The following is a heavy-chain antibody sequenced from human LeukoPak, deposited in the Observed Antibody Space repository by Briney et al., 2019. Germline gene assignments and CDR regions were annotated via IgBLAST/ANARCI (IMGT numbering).Heavy chain of an antibody. Sequence: GSLRLSCAASGFTFTTYWMSWVRQAPGKGLEWVANIKHDGSEKYYVDSVKGRFTISRDNAKNLLYLGMNSLRVEDTAVYYCARDRYFSYWGQGTLVTVSS. V-gene: IGHV3-7*01. CDR3: ARDRYFSY. J-gene: IGHJ4*02. D-gene: IGHD3-16*02. CDR2: IKHDGSEK. CDR1: GFTFTTYW.